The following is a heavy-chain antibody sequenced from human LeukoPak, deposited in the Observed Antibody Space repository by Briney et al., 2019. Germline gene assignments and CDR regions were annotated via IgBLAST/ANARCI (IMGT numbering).Heavy chain of an antibody. CDR3: ARDSEGSSSWYANFPYYFDY. V-gene: IGHV3-7*01. Sequence: GGSLRLSCAASGFTFSSYWMSWVRQAPGKGLEWVANIKQDGSEKYYVDSVKGRFTISRDNAKNSLYLQMNSLRAEDTAVYYCARDSEGSSSWYANFPYYFDYWGQGTLVTVSS. D-gene: IGHD6-13*01. CDR2: IKQDGSEK. CDR1: GFTFSSYW. J-gene: IGHJ4*02.